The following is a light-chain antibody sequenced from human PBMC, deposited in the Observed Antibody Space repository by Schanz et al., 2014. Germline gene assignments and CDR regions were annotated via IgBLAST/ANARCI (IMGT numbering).Light chain of an antibody. Sequence: EVVLTQSPGTLSLSAGERASLSCRASQTVSGNSLAWYQHVPGQAPRLLIYGASSRATGVPDRFRGGGSGRDFTLTISRLEPEDFAVYYCQQYGSSRTFGQGTKVEIK. J-gene: IGKJ1*01. V-gene: IGKV3-20*01. CDR3: QQYGSSRT. CDR1: QTVSGNS. CDR2: GAS.